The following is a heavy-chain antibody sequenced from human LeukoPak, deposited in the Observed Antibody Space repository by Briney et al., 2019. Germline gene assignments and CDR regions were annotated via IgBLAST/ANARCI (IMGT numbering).Heavy chain of an antibody. CDR1: GYTFTGYY. J-gene: IGHJ4*02. CDR2: INPNSGGT. V-gene: IGHV1-2*02. Sequence: GASVKVSCKASGYTFTGYYMHWVRQAPGQGLEWMGWINPNSGGTNYAQKFQGRVTMTRDTSISTAYMELSRLRSDDTAVYYCATGMATIIWGYFDYWGQGTLVTVSS. CDR3: ATGMATIIWGYFDY. D-gene: IGHD5-24*01.